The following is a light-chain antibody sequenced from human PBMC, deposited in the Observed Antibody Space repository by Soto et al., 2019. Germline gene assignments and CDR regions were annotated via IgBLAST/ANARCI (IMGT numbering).Light chain of an antibody. J-gene: IGKJ1*01. CDR1: QSVSSS. V-gene: IGKV3-15*01. CDR2: GAS. CDR3: QQYNNWWT. Sequence: EIVMTQSPATLSVSPGERVTLSCRASQSVSSSLAWYQQKPGQTPRLLISGASTRATGVPARFSGSGSETEFTLTISSLQSEDIAVYYCQQYNNWWTFGQGTKVEIK.